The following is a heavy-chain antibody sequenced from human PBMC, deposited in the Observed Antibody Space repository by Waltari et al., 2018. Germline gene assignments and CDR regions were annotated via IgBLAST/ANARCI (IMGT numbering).Heavy chain of an antibody. CDR2: IKQVGSEK. CDR1: GFTFSSYW. D-gene: IGHD6-13*01. Sequence: EVQLVESGGGLVQPGGSLRLSCAASGFTFSSYWMSWVRQAPGKGLEWVANIKQVGSEKYSVDSVKGRFTISRDNAKNSLYLQMNSLRAEDTAVYYCARDQSGYSSSCPLDYWGQGTLVTVSS. J-gene: IGHJ4*02. CDR3: ARDQSGYSSSCPLDY. V-gene: IGHV3-7*01.